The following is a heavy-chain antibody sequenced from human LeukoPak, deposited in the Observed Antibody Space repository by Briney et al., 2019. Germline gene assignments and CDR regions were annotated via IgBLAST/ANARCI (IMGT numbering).Heavy chain of an antibody. Sequence: PGGSLRLSCAASGFTVSSNYMSWVRQAPGKGLEWVSVIYSGGSTYYADSVKGRFTISRDNSKNTLYLQMNSLRAEDTAVYYCARDRVIAVAVSYYFDYWGQGTLVTVSS. D-gene: IGHD6-19*01. V-gene: IGHV3-53*05. CDR2: IYSGGST. CDR1: GFTVSSNY. CDR3: ARDRVIAVAVSYYFDY. J-gene: IGHJ4*02.